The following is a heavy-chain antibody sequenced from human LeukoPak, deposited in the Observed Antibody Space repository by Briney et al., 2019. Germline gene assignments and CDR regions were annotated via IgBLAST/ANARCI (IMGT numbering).Heavy chain of an antibody. V-gene: IGHV3-43D*03. CDR2: ISWDGGST. J-gene: IGHJ4*02. D-gene: IGHD3-10*01. CDR1: GFTFDDYA. CDR3: AKDMAAYYYSSGNIDY. Sequence: GGSLRLSCAASGFTFDDYAMHWVRHAPGKGLEWVSFISWDGGSTYYADSVKGRFTISRDDSKNSLYLQMNSLRAEDTALYYCAKDMAAYYYSSGNIDYWGQGTLVTVSS.